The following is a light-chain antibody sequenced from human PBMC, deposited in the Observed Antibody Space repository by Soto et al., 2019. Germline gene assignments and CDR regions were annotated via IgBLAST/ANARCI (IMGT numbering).Light chain of an antibody. CDR1: SSDVGDYSY. CDR2: EVS. CDR3: CSYAGSNNFI. V-gene: IGLV2-8*01. J-gene: IGLJ2*01. Sequence: QSVLTQPPSASGSPGQSVTISCTGTSSDVGDYSYVSWYQQYPGKAPKLMIYEVSKRPSGVPDRFSGSKSGNTASLTVSGLQAEDEADYYCCSYAGSNNFIFGGGTKLTVL.